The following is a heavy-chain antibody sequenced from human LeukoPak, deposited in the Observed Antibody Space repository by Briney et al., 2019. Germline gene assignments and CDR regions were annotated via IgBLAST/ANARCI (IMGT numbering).Heavy chain of an antibody. J-gene: IGHJ5*02. D-gene: IGHD2-2*02. V-gene: IGHV3-21*01. CDR2: ISSSSSYI. CDR1: GFTFSSYS. CDR3: ARDPRYCSSTSCYRGNWFDP. Sequence: GGSLRLSCAASGFTFSSYSMNWVRQAPGKGLEWVSSISSSSSYIYYADSVKGRFTISRDNAKNSLYLQMNSLRAEDTAVYYCARDPRYCSSTSCYRGNWFDPWGQGTLVTVSS.